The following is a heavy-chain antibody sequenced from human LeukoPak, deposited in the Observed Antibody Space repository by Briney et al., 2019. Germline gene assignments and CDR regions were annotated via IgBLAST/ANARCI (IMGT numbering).Heavy chain of an antibody. J-gene: IGHJ6*02. CDR3: ARSPLRYFDWLLPYGMDV. V-gene: IGHV3-30*03. CDR1: GFTFSSYG. CDR2: ISYDGSNK. Sequence: PGRSLRLSCAASGFTFSSYGMHWVRQAPGKGLEWVAVISYDGSNKYYADSVKGRFTISRDNAKNSLYLQMNSLRAEDTAVYYCARSPLRYFDWLLPYGMDVWGQGTTVTVSS. D-gene: IGHD3-9*01.